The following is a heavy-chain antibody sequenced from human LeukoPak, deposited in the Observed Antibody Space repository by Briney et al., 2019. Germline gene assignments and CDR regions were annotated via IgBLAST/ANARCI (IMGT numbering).Heavy chain of an antibody. CDR2: MWTDRSDK. D-gene: IGHD6-19*01. CDR1: GFIFRNFA. V-gene: IGHV3-33*01. Sequence: GGSLRLSCAASGFIFRNFAMQWVRQAPGKGLEWVGVMWTDRSDKYYADSVKGRFTISRDNSRNALYLQMNSLRAEDTAVYYCARGSGWYAYWGQGTLVTVSS. CDR3: ARGSGWYAY. J-gene: IGHJ4*02.